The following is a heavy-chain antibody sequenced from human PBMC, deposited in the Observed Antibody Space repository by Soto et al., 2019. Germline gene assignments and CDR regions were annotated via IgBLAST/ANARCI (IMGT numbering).Heavy chain of an antibody. D-gene: IGHD3-22*01. CDR3: TTDRPYVYDSSSHYH. V-gene: IGHV3-15*07. Sequence: EVQLVESGGGLVKPGGSLRLSCAASGFTFSNAWMHWVRQAPGKGLEWVGRIKSKTDGGTTDYAAHVKGTFTISRDDSKNTVYLPMNSLKTEDTVVYYCTTDRPYVYDSSSHYHWGQGTLVTFSS. J-gene: IGHJ5*02. CDR2: IKSKTDGGTT. CDR1: GFTFSNAW.